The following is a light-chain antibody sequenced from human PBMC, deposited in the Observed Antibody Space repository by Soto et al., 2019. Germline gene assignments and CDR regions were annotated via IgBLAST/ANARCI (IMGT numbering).Light chain of an antibody. J-gene: IGKJ2*01. CDR1: QSISPW. Sequence: DIQMTQSPSTLYASVGDRVTITCRASQSISPWLAWYQQKPGKAPKLLIYLASSLESGVPSRYSGSGSGTEFTLTISSLQPDDFATYYCQQYNDYSNTFGQGTKLELK. CDR2: LAS. V-gene: IGKV1-5*03. CDR3: QQYNDYSNT.